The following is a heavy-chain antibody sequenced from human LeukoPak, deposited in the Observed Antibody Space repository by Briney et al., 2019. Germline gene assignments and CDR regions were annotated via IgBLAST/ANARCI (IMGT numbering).Heavy chain of an antibody. CDR3: ARERGYCSSTSCRDYYYYMDV. J-gene: IGHJ6*03. D-gene: IGHD2-2*01. V-gene: IGHV4-59*01. Sequence: PSETLSLTCTVPGGSISSYYWSWIRQPPGKGLEWIGYIYYSGSTNYNPSLKSRVTISVDASKNQFSLKLSSVTAADTAVYYCARERGYCSSTSCRDYYYYMDVWGKGTTVTISS. CDR1: GGSISSYY. CDR2: IYYSGST.